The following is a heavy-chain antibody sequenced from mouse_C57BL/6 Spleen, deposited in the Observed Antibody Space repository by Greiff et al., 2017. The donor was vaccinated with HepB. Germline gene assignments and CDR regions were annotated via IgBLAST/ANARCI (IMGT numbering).Heavy chain of an antibody. V-gene: IGHV1-50*01. CDR2: IDPSDSYT. D-gene: IGHD2-2*01. CDR1: GYTFTSYW. J-gene: IGHJ2*01. Sequence: QVQLQQPGAELVKPGASVKLSCKASGYTFTSYWMQWVKQRPGQGLEWIGEIDPSDSYTNYNQKFKGKATLTVDTSSSTAYMQLSSLTSEDSAVYCCAGWLPRSPYYFDYGGQGTTLTVSS. CDR3: AGWLPRSPYYFDY.